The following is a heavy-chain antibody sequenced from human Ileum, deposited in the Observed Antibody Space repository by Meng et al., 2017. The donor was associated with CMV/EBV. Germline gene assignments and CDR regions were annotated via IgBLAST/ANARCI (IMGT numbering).Heavy chain of an antibody. D-gene: IGHD4-11*01. CDR3: ATTVHPVAYLNYFDP. CDR1: GDSTTRYY. V-gene: IGHV4-59*01. CDR2: RYYSETT. Sequence: SETLSLTCTVSGDSTTRYYVNWIRQPPGKGLEWIGYRYYSETTYYSHSLRGRVIISADTAKNHFSLSLTSVTAADTAVYFCATTVHPVAYLNYFDPWGQGTLVTVSS. J-gene: IGHJ5*02.